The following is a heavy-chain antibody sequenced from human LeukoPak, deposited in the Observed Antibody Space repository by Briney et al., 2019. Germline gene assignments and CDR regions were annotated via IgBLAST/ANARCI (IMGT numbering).Heavy chain of an antibody. D-gene: IGHD4-17*01. V-gene: IGHV1-8*01. J-gene: IGHJ3*02. Sequence: ASVKVSCKASGYTFTSYDINWVRQATGQGLEWMGWMNPNSGNTGYAQKFQGRVTMTRNTFISTAYMELSSLRSEDTAVYYCARDLDDYGDYVDAFDIWGQGTMVTVSS. CDR1: GYTFTSYD. CDR2: MNPNSGNT. CDR3: ARDLDDYGDYVDAFDI.